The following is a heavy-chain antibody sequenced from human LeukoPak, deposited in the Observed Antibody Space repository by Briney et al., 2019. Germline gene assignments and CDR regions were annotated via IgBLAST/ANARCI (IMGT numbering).Heavy chain of an antibody. V-gene: IGHV3-7*01. CDR2: IKQDGSEK. D-gene: IGHD3-22*01. Sequence: GGSLRLSCVASGFTFSSHWMSWVRQAPGKGLEWVANIKQDGSEKKYVDSVKGRLTISRDNAKNSLYLQMNSLRAEDTAVYYCASSRYYYDSSGYYHRGGYFDYWGQGTLVTVSS. CDR3: ASSRYYYDSSGYYHRGGYFDY. CDR1: GFTFSSHW. J-gene: IGHJ4*02.